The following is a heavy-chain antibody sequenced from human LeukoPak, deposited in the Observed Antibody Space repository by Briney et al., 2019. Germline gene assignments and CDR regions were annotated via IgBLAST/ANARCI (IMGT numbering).Heavy chain of an antibody. D-gene: IGHD2-15*01. Sequence: SLKVSCKASGGTFSSYAISWVRQAPGQGLEWMGGIIPIFGTAHYAQKFQGRVTITTDESTSTAYMELSSLRSEDTALYYCARDVEGGWFDPWGQGTLVTVSS. CDR2: IIPIFGTA. V-gene: IGHV1-69*05. CDR3: ARDVEGGWFDP. J-gene: IGHJ5*01. CDR1: GGTFSSYA.